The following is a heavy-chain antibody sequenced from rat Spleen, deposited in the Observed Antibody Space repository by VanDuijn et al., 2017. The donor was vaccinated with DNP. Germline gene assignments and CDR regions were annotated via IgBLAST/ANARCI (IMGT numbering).Heavy chain of an antibody. CDR1: GFIFSNYW. CDR2: ITNTGDIT. V-gene: IGHV5-31*01. Sequence: EVQLVESGGGPVQPGRSLKLSCVASGFIFSNYWMTWIRQAPGKGLEWVASITNTGDITYYSDSVKGRFSISRDDVKSTLYLQMDSLRSEDTATYYCARQDPFDYWGQGVMVTVSS. CDR3: ARQDPFDY. J-gene: IGHJ2*01.